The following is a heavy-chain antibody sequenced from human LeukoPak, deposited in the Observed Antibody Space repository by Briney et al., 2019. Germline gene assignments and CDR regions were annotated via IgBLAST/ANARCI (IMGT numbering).Heavy chain of an antibody. V-gene: IGHV3-7*03. Sequence: GGSLRLSCAASGFTFSSYWMNWIRQAPGKGLEWVATIKEDGSEKYYVDSVKGRFTISRDNTKNSLFLQMDSLRVEDTAIYYCAKGLFSAYDKYLDSWGQGTLVTVSS. CDR1: GFTFSSYW. D-gene: IGHD5-12*01. J-gene: IGHJ4*02. CDR2: IKEDGSEK. CDR3: AKGLFSAYDKYLDS.